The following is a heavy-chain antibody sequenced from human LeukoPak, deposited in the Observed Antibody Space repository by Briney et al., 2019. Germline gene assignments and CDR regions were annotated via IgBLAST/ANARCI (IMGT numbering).Heavy chain of an antibody. V-gene: IGHV1-2*04. CDR3: ARDGLVPDYDILTGYPYYFDY. CDR2: INPNSGGT. J-gene: IGHJ4*02. Sequence: ASVKVSCKASGYTFTGYYMHWVRQAPGQGLEWMGWINPNSGGTNYAQKFQGWVTMTRDTFISTAYMELSRLRSDDTAVYYCARDGLVPDYDILTGYPYYFDYWGQGTLVTVSS. CDR1: GYTFTGYY. D-gene: IGHD3-9*01.